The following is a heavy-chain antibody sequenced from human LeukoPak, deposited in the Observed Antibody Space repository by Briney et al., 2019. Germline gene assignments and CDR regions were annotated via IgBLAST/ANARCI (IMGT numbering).Heavy chain of an antibody. Sequence: GASVKVSCKASGYTFTTYDINWVRQATGQGLEWMGWMDPNSGNTGYAQKFQGRVTMTRNTSIRTAYMELSSLRSEDTAVCYCARTYYYDSADFRTLYGMDVWGQGTTVTVSS. V-gene: IGHV1-8*01. CDR2: MDPNSGNT. CDR1: GYTFTTYD. CDR3: ARTYYYDSADFRTLYGMDV. J-gene: IGHJ6*02. D-gene: IGHD3-22*01.